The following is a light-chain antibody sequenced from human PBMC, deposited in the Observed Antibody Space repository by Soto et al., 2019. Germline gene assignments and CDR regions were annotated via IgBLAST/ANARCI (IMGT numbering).Light chain of an antibody. Sequence: DIVMTQIPLSLSVTPGQPASISCKSSQSLLHSDGRAYLYWYLQKAGQTPQLLIYEVSKRFSGVPDRFSGSGSGTDFTLKISRVEAEDVGFYYCMQSIQLPLTFGGGPKVEIK. V-gene: IGKV2D-29*01. J-gene: IGKJ4*01. CDR3: MQSIQLPLT. CDR2: EVS. CDR1: QSLLHSDGRAY.